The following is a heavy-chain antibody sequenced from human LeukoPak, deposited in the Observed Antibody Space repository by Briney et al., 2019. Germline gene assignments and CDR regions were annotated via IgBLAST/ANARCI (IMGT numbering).Heavy chain of an antibody. V-gene: IGHV3-30*18. Sequence: PGGPLRLSCAASGFTISTYGMHWVRQAPGKGLEWLTMLSHDGGVTYYLDSVKGRFTISRDNSKNTLYLQMNGLNAADTAVYYCAKGNYWGQGTLVTVSS. CDR2: LSHDGGVT. J-gene: IGHJ4*02. CDR3: AKGNY. CDR1: GFTISTYG.